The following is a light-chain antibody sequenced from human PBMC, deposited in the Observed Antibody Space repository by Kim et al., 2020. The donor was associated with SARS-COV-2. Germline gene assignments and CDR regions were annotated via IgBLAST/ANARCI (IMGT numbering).Light chain of an antibody. CDR3: NSRDSSGSVV. CDR2: GKN. CDR1: SLRSYE. V-gene: IGLV3-19*01. J-gene: IGLJ2*01. Sequence: VAGGKIVRISCQGDSLRSYEASWYQQTPGQAPGLIIDGKNNRPSGIPDRFSGSSSGNTAFLTITGAQAEDEADYYCNSRDSSGSVVFGGGTQLTVL.